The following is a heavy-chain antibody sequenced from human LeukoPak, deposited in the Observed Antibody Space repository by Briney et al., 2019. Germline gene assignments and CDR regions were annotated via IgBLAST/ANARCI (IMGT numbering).Heavy chain of an antibody. CDR2: IYSGGST. D-gene: IGHD2-15*01. J-gene: IGHJ3*01. V-gene: IGHV3-66*02. CDR1: GFTFSSNY. Sequence: TGGSLRLSCAASGFTFSSNYVSGVRQAAGKGVEWVSVIYSGGSTYYSDSVKGRFTISRDNSKNTLYLQMNSLRAEDTAVYYCARNRGTTHPWGQGTMVTVSS. CDR3: ARNRGTTHP.